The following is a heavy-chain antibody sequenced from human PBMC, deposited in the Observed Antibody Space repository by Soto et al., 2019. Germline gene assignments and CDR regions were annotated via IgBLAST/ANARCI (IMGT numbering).Heavy chain of an antibody. J-gene: IGHJ4*02. CDR3: ARGGGRIRFLEWLPWVY. CDR2: INHSGST. CDR1: GGSFSGYY. D-gene: IGHD3-3*01. V-gene: IGHV4-34*01. Sequence: QVQLQQWGAGLLKPSETLSLTCAVYGGSFSGYYWSWIRQPPGKGLEWIGEINHSGSTNYNPSFKSRVNISVDTSKNQFSLKLSSVTAADTAVYYCARGGGRIRFLEWLPWVYWGQGTLVTVSS.